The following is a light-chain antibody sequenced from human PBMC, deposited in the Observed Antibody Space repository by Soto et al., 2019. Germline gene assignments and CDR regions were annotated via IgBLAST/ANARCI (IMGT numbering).Light chain of an antibody. Sequence: QSVLTQPASVSGSPGQSITISCTGTSSDVGAYNYVSWYQQHPGKAPKLMIYDVSNRPSGVSNRFSGSKSGNTASLTISGLQAEDEAYYYCGSNTGRSTPYVFGTGTKVTV. CDR2: DVS. CDR1: SSDVGAYNY. J-gene: IGLJ1*01. V-gene: IGLV2-14*01. CDR3: GSNTGRSTPYV.